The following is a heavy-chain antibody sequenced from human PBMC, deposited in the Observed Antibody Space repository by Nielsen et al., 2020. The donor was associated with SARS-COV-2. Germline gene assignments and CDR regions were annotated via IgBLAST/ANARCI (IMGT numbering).Heavy chain of an antibody. Sequence: GESLKISCAASGIGFSSYEMNWVRQAPGKGLEWVSSISGRGTSTYYADSVRGRFTVSRDNSNSTLFLQMNSLGADDTALYYCARKTYKGFDIWGQGTMVTVSS. CDR3: ARKTYKGFDI. CDR2: ISGRGTST. D-gene: IGHD5-24*01. CDR1: GIGFSSYE. J-gene: IGHJ3*02. V-gene: IGHV3-23*01.